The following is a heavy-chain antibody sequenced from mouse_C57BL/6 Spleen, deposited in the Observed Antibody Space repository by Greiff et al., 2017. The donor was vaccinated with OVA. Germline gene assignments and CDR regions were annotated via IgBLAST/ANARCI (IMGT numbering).Heavy chain of an antibody. CDR1: GFTFSDYG. D-gene: IGHD1-1*01. CDR2: ISSGSSTI. J-gene: IGHJ4*01. V-gene: IGHV5-17*01. Sequence: EVMLVESGGGLVKPGGSLKLSCAASGFTFSDYGMHWVRQAPEKGLEWVAYISSGSSTIYYADTVKGRFTISRDNAKNTLYLQMTSLRSEDTALYYCAKRVITTVTGRYYAMDYWGQGTSVTVSS. CDR3: AKRVITTVTGRYYAMDY.